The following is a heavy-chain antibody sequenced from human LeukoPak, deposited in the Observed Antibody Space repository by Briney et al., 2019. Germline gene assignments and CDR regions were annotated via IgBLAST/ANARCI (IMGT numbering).Heavy chain of an antibody. CDR3: ARDSSGWYHYFDY. CDR1: GGSISSGGYY. J-gene: IGHJ4*02. Sequence: PSETLSLTCTVSGGSISSGGYYWSWIRQPPGKGLEWIGYIYYSGSTNYNPSLKSRVTISVDTSKNQFSLKLSSVTAADTAVYYCARDSSGWYHYFDYWGQGTLVTVSS. D-gene: IGHD6-19*01. V-gene: IGHV4-61*08. CDR2: IYYSGST.